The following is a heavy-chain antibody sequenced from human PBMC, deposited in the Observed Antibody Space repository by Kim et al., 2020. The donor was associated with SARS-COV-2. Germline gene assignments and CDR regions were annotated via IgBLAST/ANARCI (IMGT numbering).Heavy chain of an antibody. V-gene: IGHV4-39*07. CDR3: ARGTRYNGRWYYPHFD. D-gene: IGHD6-13*01. CDR1: GGSISTTFYY. J-gene: IGHJ4*01. Sequence: SETLSLTCTVSGGSISTTFYYWGWIRQPPGKGLEWIGSISYSGSTYYNPSLKSRVTISVDTSKNQFSLRLSSVTAADTAVYYCARGTRYNGRWYYPHFD. CDR2: ISYSGST.